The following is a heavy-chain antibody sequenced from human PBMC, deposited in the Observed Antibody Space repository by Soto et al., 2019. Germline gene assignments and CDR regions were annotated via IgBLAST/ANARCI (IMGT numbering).Heavy chain of an antibody. CDR2: ISAYNGNT. Sequence: QVQLVQSGAEVKKPGASVKVSCKASGYTFTSYVITWVRQAPGQGLEWMGWISAYNGNTNYAQKLQGRVTMTTDTSTSTSTSTAYMELTSLRSDDTAVYYCARDGKTQTHSKSSRYFDFWGQGTLVTVSS. CDR3: ARDGKTQTHSKSSRYFDF. J-gene: IGHJ4*02. V-gene: IGHV1-18*01. CDR1: GYTFTSYV. D-gene: IGHD1-26*01.